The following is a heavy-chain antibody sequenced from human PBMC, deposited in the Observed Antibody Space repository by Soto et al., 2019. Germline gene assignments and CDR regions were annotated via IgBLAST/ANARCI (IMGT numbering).Heavy chain of an antibody. CDR2: IYYSGST. D-gene: IGHD5-12*01. V-gene: IGHV4-31*03. CDR1: GGSISSGGYY. J-gene: IGHJ6*02. Sequence: QVQLQESGPGLMKPSQTLSLTCTVSGGSISSGGYYWSWIRQHPGKGLEWIGYIYYSGSTYYNPSLKSRVTISVDTSKNQFSLKLSSVTAADTAVYYCARDKLTATSGVSYYYYGMDVWGQGTTVTVSS. CDR3: ARDKLTATSGVSYYYYGMDV.